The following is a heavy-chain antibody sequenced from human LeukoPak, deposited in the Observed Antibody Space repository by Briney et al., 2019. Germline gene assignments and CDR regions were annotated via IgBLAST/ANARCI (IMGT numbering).Heavy chain of an antibody. D-gene: IGHD2-21*02. CDR2: IHQHESEE. CDR3: ARRLSCDLFDY. V-gene: IGHV3-7*01. CDR1: GFTFSDYW. Sequence: PGGSLRLSCAASGFTFSDYWMSWVRQAPGRGLEWVANIHQHESEEYYVDSVKGRFTISRDNAKNSLHLQMNTLRAEDTAVYYCARRLSCDLFDYWGQGTLVTVSS. J-gene: IGHJ4*02.